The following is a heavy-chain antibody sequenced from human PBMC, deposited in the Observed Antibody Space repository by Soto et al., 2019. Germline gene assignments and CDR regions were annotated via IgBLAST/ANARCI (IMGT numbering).Heavy chain of an antibody. V-gene: IGHV1-69*01. CDR2: NIPIFGTA. J-gene: IGHJ6*02. CDR1: GGTFSSYA. CDR3: ARDGKLHYYDSSGEGGMDV. D-gene: IGHD3-22*01. Sequence: QVQLVQSGAEVKKPGSSVKVSCKASGGTFSSYAISWVRQAPGQGLEWMGGNIPIFGTANYAQKFQGRVTITADESTSTAYMELSSLRSEDTAVYYCARDGKLHYYDSSGEGGMDVWGQGTTVTVSS.